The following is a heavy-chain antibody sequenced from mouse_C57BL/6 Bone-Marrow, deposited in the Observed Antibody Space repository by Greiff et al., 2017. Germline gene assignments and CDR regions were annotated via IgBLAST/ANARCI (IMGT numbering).Heavy chain of an antibody. CDR1: GFNIKDDY. V-gene: IGHV14-4*01. CDR3: TTNDYELPRTVY. CDR2: IDPENGDT. Sequence: VQLQQSGAELVRPGASVKLSCTASGFNIKDDYMHWVKQRPEQGLEWIGWIDPENGDTEYASKFQGKATITADTSSNTAYLQLSSLTSEDTAVYYFTTNDYELPRTVYWGQGTTLTVSS. J-gene: IGHJ2*01. D-gene: IGHD2-4*01.